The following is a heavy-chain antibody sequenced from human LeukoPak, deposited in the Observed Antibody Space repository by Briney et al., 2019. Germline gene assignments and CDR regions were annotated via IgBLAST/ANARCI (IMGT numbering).Heavy chain of an antibody. J-gene: IGHJ4*02. CDR1: GFTVSNNY. D-gene: IGHD6-19*01. V-gene: IGHV3-53*01. Sequence: SGGSLRLSCAASGFTVSNNYMSWVRQAPGKGLEWVSIIYSDGRTYYAESVKGRFTISRDNSKNTMYLQMNSLRAEDTAVYHCASGGGYSSAWHSSDYWGQGTLVTVSS. CDR3: ASGGGYSSAWHSSDY. CDR2: IYSDGRT.